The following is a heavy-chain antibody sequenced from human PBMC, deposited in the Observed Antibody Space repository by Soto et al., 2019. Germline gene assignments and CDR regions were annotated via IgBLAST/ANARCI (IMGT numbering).Heavy chain of an antibody. CDR1: GGSISSSSYY. D-gene: IGHD5-18*01. CDR3: ASRIQLWLGGFDY. J-gene: IGHJ4*02. Sequence: LSLTCTVSGGSISSSSYYWGWIRQPPGKGLEWIGSIYYSGSTYYNPSLKSRVTISVDTSKNQFSLKLSSVTAADTAVYYCASRIQLWLGGFDYWGQGTLVTVSS. V-gene: IGHV4-39*01. CDR2: IYYSGST.